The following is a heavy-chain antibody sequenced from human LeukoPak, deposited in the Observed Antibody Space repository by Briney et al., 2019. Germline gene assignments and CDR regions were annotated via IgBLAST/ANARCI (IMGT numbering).Heavy chain of an antibody. V-gene: IGHV5-51*01. J-gene: IGHJ5*02. CDR1: GQGFDNYW. D-gene: IGHD3-22*01. Sequence: LGESLKIFCKASGQGFDNYWIGWVRQTPGKGLEWMGIIHPADSDIVYSPSFQGQVTISADKSISTAYLQWSSLKASDTAIYYCARRHYDSTDFDPWGQGTLVTVSS. CDR3: ARRHYDSTDFDP. CDR2: IHPADSDI.